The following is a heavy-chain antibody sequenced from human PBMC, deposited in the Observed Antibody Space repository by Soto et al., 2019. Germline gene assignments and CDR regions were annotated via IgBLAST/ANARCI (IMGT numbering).Heavy chain of an antibody. Sequence: SETLSLTWAVYGGSFSGYYWSWIRQPPGKGLEWIGEINHSGSTNYNPSLKSRVTISVDTSKNQFSLKLSSVTAADTAVYYCARGGIVLRYFDWLSSWFDPWGQGTLVTVSS. CDR1: GGSFSGYY. CDR3: ARGGIVLRYFDWLSSWFDP. CDR2: INHSGST. V-gene: IGHV4-34*01. D-gene: IGHD3-9*01. J-gene: IGHJ5*02.